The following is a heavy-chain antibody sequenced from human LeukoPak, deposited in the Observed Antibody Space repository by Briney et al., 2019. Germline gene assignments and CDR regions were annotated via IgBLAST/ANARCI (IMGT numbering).Heavy chain of an antibody. CDR2: INSSGSTI. Sequence: GGSLRLSCAASGFTFSDYYMSWIRQAPGKGLVWVSCINSSGSTINYADSVKGRFTISRDDAKNSLYLQMNSLRAEDTAVYYCARDHRYWCFDLWGRGTLVTVSS. CDR3: ARDHRYWCFDL. CDR1: GFTFSDYY. J-gene: IGHJ2*01. V-gene: IGHV3-11*01.